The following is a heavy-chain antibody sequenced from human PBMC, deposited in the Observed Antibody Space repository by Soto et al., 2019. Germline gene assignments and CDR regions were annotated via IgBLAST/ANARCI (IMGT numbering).Heavy chain of an antibody. CDR3: ATRFCSSTSCYLPFDP. CDR1: GFTFSSYE. V-gene: IGHV3-48*03. Sequence: GGSLRLSCAASGFTFSSYEMNWVRQAPGKGLEWVSYISTSGTNIYYTDSVKGRFTISRDNAKKSVYLQMNSLRAEDTAVYYCATRFCSSTSCYLPFDPWGQGTLVTSPQ. CDR2: ISTSGTNI. J-gene: IGHJ5*02. D-gene: IGHD2-2*01.